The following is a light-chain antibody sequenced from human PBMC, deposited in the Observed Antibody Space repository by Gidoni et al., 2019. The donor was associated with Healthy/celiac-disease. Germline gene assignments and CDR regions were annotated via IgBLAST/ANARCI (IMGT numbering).Light chain of an antibody. CDR3: QQYNSYSYT. Sequence: DIQMTQSPSTLSASVGDRVTIPCRANQSISSWLAWYQQKPGKAPKLLIYKASSLESGVPSRFSGSGSGTEFTLNISSLQPDDVATYYCQQYNSYSYTFXQXTKLEIK. V-gene: IGKV1-5*03. CDR1: QSISSW. J-gene: IGKJ2*01. CDR2: KAS.